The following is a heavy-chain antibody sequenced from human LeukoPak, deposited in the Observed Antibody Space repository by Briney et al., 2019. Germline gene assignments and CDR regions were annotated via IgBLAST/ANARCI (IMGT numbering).Heavy chain of an antibody. D-gene: IGHD6-19*01. J-gene: IGHJ6*02. CDR1: GGSFSGYY. Sequence: SETLSLTCAVYGGSFSGYYWSWIRQPPGKGLEWIGEINHSGSTNYNPSLKSRVTISVDTSKNQFSLKLSSVTAADTAVYYCARATRDLAVARYYYYHGMDVWGQGTTVTVSS. CDR2: INHSGST. V-gene: IGHV4-34*01. CDR3: ARATRDLAVARYYYYHGMDV.